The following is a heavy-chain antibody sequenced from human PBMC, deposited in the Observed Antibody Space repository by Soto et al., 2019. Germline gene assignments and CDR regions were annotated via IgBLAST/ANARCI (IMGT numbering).Heavy chain of an antibody. CDR1: GFTFSSYA. V-gene: IGHV3-23*01. CDR3: AKGEAVLRFLEWLSNDAFDI. CDR2: ISGSGGST. Sequence: GGSLRLSCAASGFTFSSYAMSWVRQAPGKGLEWVSAISGSGGSTYYADSVKGRFTISRDNSKNTLYLQMNSLRAEDTAVYYCAKGEAVLRFLEWLSNDAFDIWGQGTMVTVSS. J-gene: IGHJ3*02. D-gene: IGHD3-3*01.